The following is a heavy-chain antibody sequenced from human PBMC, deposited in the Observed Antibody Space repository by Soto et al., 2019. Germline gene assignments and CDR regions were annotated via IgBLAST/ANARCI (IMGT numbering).Heavy chain of an antibody. J-gene: IGHJ6*03. CDR3: DGTTSHSWYYMDV. CDR1: GDSVSSNSAA. D-gene: IGHD1-7*01. CDR2: TYYRSRWYN. V-gene: IGHV6-1*01. Sequence: QVQLQESGPGLVKPSQTLSLTCAISGDSVSSNSAAWNWIRQSPSRGLEWLGRTYYRSRWYNDYAVSVRSRITVNPDTSKNQFSLQLTSVTTEDTAVYYCDGTTSHSWYYMDVWGKGTTVTVSS.